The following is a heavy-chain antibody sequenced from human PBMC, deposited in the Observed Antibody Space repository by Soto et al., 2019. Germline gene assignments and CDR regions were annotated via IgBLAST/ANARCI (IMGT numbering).Heavy chain of an antibody. J-gene: IGHJ4*02. CDR1: GFTFDDYA. CDR2: ISWNSGNI. D-gene: IGHD5-18*01. CDR3: VRSKGGYSYGTPFDY. Sequence: SLRLCCAASGFTFDDYAMYWVRQVLGKGLEWVSSISWNSGNIGYADSVKGRFTTSRDNAENSLYLQMNSLRPEDTALYYCVRSKGGYSYGTPFDYWGQGTLVTVSS. V-gene: IGHV3-9*01.